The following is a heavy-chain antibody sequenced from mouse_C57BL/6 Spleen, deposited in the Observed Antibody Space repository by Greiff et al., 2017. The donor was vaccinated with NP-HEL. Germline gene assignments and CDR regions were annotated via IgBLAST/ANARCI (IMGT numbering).Heavy chain of an antibody. CDR3: ARSRWGGSPFAY. V-gene: IGHV1-22*01. CDR1: GYTFTDYN. Sequence: VQLQQSGPELVKPGASVKMSCKASGYTFTDYNMHWVKQSHGKSLEWIGYINPNNGGTSYNQKFKGKATLTVNKSSSTAYMELRSLTSEDSAVYYCARSRWGGSPFAYWGQGTLVTVSA. CDR2: INPNNGGT. J-gene: IGHJ3*01. D-gene: IGHD1-1*01.